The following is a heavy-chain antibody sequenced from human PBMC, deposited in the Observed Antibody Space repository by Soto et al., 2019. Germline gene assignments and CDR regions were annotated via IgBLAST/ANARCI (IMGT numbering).Heavy chain of an antibody. CDR2: ISGNGRII. CDR3: ARDFDADSRTDFDY. J-gene: IGHJ4*02. V-gene: IGHV3-11*01. D-gene: IGHD4-17*01. CDR1: GFIFSDYY. Sequence: QVLLVESVGGLVKPGGSLRLSCATSGFIFSDYYMHWIRQAPGKGLEWISYISGNGRIIQYADSAKGRFTISRDNAQNSLYLQMNSLRAEDTALYSCARDFDADSRTDFDYWGQGTLVTVSS.